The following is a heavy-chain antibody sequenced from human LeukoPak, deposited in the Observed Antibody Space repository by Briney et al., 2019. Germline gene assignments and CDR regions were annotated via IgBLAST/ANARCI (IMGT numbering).Heavy chain of an antibody. J-gene: IGHJ4*02. CDR3: ERILYCTGGVCTNRAFVDY. Sequence: PSETLSLTCTVSGGSISSSSYYWGWIRQPPGKGLEWIGSIYYSGSTYYNPSLKSRVTISVDTSKNQFSLKLSSVTAADTAVYYCERILYCTGGVCTNRAFVDYWGQGTLVTVSS. V-gene: IGHV4-39*01. CDR1: GGSISSSSYY. D-gene: IGHD2-8*02. CDR2: IYYSGST.